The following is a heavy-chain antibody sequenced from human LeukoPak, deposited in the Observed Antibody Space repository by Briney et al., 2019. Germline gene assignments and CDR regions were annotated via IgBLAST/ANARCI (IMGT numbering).Heavy chain of an antibody. CDR2: ISSSGSTI. Sequence: GGSLRLSCAASGFTFSDYYMSWIRQAPGKGLEWVSYISSSGSTIYYADSVKGRFTISRDNAKNSLYLQMNSLRAEDMAVYYCARLSSHYNFWSGSPAHWGQGTLVTVSS. J-gene: IGHJ4*02. D-gene: IGHD3-3*01. CDR1: GFTFSDYY. V-gene: IGHV3-11*04. CDR3: ARLSSHYNFWSGSPAH.